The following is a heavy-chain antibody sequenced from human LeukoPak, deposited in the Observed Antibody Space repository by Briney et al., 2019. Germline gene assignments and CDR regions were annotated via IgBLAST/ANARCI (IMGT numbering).Heavy chain of an antibody. CDR1: GGSFSGYY. CDR3: ARGADYSNYVGYFQH. CDR2: INHSGST. V-gene: IGHV4-34*01. J-gene: IGHJ1*01. D-gene: IGHD4-11*01. Sequence: SETLSLTCAVYGGSFSGYYWSWIRQPPGKGLEWIGEINHSGSTNYNPSLKSRGNISVDTSKNQFSLKLSSVTAADTAVYYCARGADYSNYVGYFQHWGQGTLVTVSS.